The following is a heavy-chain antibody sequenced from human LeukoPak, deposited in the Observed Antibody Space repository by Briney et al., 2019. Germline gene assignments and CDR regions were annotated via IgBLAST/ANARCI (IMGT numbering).Heavy chain of an antibody. CDR2: ITPSGSPI. Sequence: GGSLRLSCAASGFTFSDYYMSWIRQAPGKGLEWVSYITPSGSPIDYADSVKGRFTISRDNAKNSLYLQMNSLRAEDTAVYYCARTGQYYDRVPGLDYWGQGTLVTVSS. CDR1: GFTFSDYY. CDR3: ARTGQYYDRVPGLDY. V-gene: IGHV3-11*04. D-gene: IGHD3-22*01. J-gene: IGHJ4*02.